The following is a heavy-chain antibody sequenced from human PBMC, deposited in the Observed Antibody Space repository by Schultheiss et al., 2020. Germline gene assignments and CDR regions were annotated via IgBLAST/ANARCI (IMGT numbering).Heavy chain of an antibody. J-gene: IGHJ4*02. Sequence: GASLRLSCAASGLTFSDYYMSWIRQAPGKGLEWVSAISGSGGSTYYADSVKGRFTISRDNFKNTLYLQMNSLRAEDTAVHYCAKGRTGRTVTEPFDYWGQRTLVTVSS. D-gene: IGHD4-17*01. CDR1: GLTFSDYY. CDR3: AKGRTGRTVTEPFDY. V-gene: IGHV3-23*01. CDR2: ISGSGGST.